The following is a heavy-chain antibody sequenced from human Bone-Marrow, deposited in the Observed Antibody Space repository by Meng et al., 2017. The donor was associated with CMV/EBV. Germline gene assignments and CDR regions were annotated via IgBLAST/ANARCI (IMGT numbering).Heavy chain of an antibody. J-gene: IGHJ4*02. CDR1: GFTFGDYA. CDR3: TRVKGLRVVILYYFDD. D-gene: IGHD3-3*01. CDR2: IRSKAYGGTT. Sequence: GESLKISCTASGFTFGDYAMSWVRQAPGKGLEWVGFIRSKAYGGTTEYAASVKGRFTISRDDSKSIAYLQMNSLKTEDTAVYYCTRVKGLRVVILYYFDDWGQGTLVTVSS. V-gene: IGHV3-49*04.